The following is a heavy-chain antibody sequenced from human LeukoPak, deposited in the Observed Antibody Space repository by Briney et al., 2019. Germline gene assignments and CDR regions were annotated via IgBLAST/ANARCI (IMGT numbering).Heavy chain of an antibody. Sequence: PSETLSLTCAVSGYSISSGYYWGWIRQPPGRGLEWIGSINHSGNTYCNPSLKSRVAISIDTSKNDFSLKVTSVTAADTAVYFCARQDTAMVKGWFDPWGQGTLLTVSS. CDR3: ARQDTAMVKGWFDP. D-gene: IGHD5-18*01. CDR2: INHSGNT. J-gene: IGHJ5*02. CDR1: GYSISSGYY. V-gene: IGHV4-38-2*01.